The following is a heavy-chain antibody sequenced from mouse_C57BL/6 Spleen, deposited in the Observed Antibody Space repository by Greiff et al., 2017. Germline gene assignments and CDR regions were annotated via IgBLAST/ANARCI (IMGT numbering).Heavy chain of an antibody. D-gene: IGHD1-1*01. CDR3: TLITTVGPLDY. CDR1: GFNIKDYY. V-gene: IGHV14-1*01. J-gene: IGHJ2*01. Sequence: VHVKQSGAELVRPGASVKLSCTASGFNIKDYYMHWVKQRPEQGLEWIGRIDPEDGDTEYAPKFQGKATMTADTSSNTAYLQLSSLTSEDTAVYYCTLITTVGPLDYWGQGTTLTVSS. CDR2: IDPEDGDT.